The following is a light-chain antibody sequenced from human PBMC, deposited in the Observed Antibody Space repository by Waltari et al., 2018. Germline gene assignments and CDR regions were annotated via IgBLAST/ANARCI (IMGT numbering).Light chain of an antibody. V-gene: IGKV3-20*01. CDR2: GAS. CDR1: QSVSSSY. Sequence: EIVLTPSPGTLSLSPGERATLSCRASQSVSSSYLACYQQKPGQAPRLLIYGASSRATCIPDRFSGSGSGTDFTLTISRLEPEDFAVYYCQQYGSSPPYTFGQGTKLEIK. CDR3: QQYGSSPPYT. J-gene: IGKJ2*01.